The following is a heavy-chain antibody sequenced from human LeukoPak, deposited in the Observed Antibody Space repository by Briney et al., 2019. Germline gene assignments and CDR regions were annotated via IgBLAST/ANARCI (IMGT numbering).Heavy chain of an antibody. CDR3: ARIPSSSWYSDY. CDR1: GGSISSSSYY. J-gene: IGHJ4*02. Sequence: SETLSLTCTVSGGSISSSSYYWGWIRQPPGKGLEWIGSIYYSGSTYYNPSLKSRVTISVDKSKNQFSLKLSSVTAADTAVYYCARIPSSSWYSDYWGQGTLVTVSS. D-gene: IGHD6-13*01. V-gene: IGHV4-39*07. CDR2: IYYSGST.